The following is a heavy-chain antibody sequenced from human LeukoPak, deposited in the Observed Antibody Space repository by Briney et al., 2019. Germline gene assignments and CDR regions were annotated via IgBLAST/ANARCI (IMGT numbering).Heavy chain of an antibody. CDR3: ARGKGIAAAGPLFFGY. CDR1: GFTFSSYW. V-gene: IGHV3-7*01. J-gene: IGHJ4*02. Sequence: GGSLRLSCAASGFTFSSYWMSWVRQAPGKGLEWVANIKQDGSEKYYVDSVKGRFTISRDNAKNSLYLQMNSLRAEDTAVYYCARGKGIAAAGPLFFGYWGQGTLVTVSS. CDR2: IKQDGSEK. D-gene: IGHD6-13*01.